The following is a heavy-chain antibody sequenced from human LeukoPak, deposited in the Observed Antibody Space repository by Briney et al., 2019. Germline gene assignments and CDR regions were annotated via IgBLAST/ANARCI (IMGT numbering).Heavy chain of an antibody. CDR3: ARDLGSGWYSDY. CDR1: GGTFSSYA. Sequence: ASVKVSCKASGGTFSSYAISWVRQAPGQGLEWMGWINPNSGGTNYAQKFQGRVTMTRDTSISTAYMELSRLRSDDTAVYYCARDLGSGWYSDYWGQGTLVTVSS. J-gene: IGHJ4*02. V-gene: IGHV1-2*02. CDR2: INPNSGGT. D-gene: IGHD6-19*01.